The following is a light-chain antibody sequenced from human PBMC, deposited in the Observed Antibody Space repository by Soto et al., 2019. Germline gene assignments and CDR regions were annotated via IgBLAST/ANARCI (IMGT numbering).Light chain of an antibody. CDR1: QSIDTY. Sequence: DLHMTQSPSSLSASVGDRVTITCRASQSIDTYLNWYQQKLGKAPKLLIFAASSLQSGVPSRFTGSGSGTDFTLTISSLQPEDFATYYCQQSYSSPLTFGGGTKVDIK. CDR2: AAS. J-gene: IGKJ4*01. V-gene: IGKV1-39*01. CDR3: QQSYSSPLT.